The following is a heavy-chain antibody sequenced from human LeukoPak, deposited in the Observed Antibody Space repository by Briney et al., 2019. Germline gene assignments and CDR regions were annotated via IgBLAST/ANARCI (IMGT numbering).Heavy chain of an antibody. CDR1: GFTFSSYG. J-gene: IGHJ4*02. CDR3: AKAIVVVPAAPMDY. D-gene: IGHD2-2*01. V-gene: IGHV3-30*02. Sequence: GGSLRLSCAASGFTFSSYGMHWVRQAPGKGLEWVAFIRYDGSNKYYADSVKGRFTISRDNSKNTLYLQMNSLRAEDTAVYYCAKAIVVVPAAPMDYWGQGTLVTVSS. CDR2: IRYDGSNK.